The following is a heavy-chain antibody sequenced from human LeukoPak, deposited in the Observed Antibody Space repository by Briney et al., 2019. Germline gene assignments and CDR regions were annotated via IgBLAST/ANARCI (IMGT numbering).Heavy chain of an antibody. D-gene: IGHD1-26*01. CDR3: ARGGSPPEVLGDTFDV. CDR1: GFTFSNYW. V-gene: IGHV3-74*01. Sequence: PGGSLRLSCAASGFTFSNYWMHWVRHAPGKGLVWVSRVKSDGSSTNYADSVKGRFTISRDNAKNTLHLQMNTLRAEDTAVYYCARGGSPPEVLGDTFDVWGQGTLVTVSS. J-gene: IGHJ3*01. CDR2: VKSDGSST.